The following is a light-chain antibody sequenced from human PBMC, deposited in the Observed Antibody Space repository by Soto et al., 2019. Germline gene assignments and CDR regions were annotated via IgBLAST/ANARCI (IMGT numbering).Light chain of an antibody. V-gene: IGKV1-39*01. CDR1: QSIRFY. CDR3: HQIYSSAGQ. Sequence: IQMTQYPSSQSASGGDMVSITCRASQSIRFYLNWDQQKPGKAPNHVVYAASSLQTGVPSRFSGSGYGTEFTLTISSLQPDYFATCSRHQIYSSAGQFGQGPQIEIK. J-gene: IGKJ1*01. CDR2: AAS.